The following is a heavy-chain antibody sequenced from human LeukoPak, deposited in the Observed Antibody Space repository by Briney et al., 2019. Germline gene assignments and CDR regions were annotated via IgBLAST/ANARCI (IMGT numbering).Heavy chain of an antibody. CDR3: ARVQWELLEALDY. Sequence: ASVKVSCKASGYTFTSYDINWVRQATGQGLEWMGWMNPNSGNTGYAQKFQGRVTMTRNTSISTAYMELSRLRSDDTAVYYCARVQWELLEALDYWGQGTLVTVSP. D-gene: IGHD1-26*01. CDR1: GYTFTSYD. V-gene: IGHV1-8*01. CDR2: MNPNSGNT. J-gene: IGHJ4*02.